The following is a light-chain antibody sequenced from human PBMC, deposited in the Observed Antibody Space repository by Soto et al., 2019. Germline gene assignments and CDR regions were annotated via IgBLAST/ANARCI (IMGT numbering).Light chain of an antibody. J-gene: IGLJ3*02. Sequence: QSVLTQPPSVSGSPGQSVTISCIGTSSGIGSYNRVSWYQQSPGTAPKLIIYEVTNRPSGVAGRFSGYKSGNTASLTISGLQAEDVADYYCTSYTTGTALVFGGGTKVTVL. CDR2: EVT. V-gene: IGLV2-18*02. CDR1: SSGIGSYNR. CDR3: TSYTTGTALV.